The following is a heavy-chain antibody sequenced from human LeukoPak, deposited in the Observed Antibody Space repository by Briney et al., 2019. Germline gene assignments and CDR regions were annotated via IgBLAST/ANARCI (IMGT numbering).Heavy chain of an antibody. J-gene: IGHJ4*02. CDR2: ISYDGSNK. D-gene: IGHD5-24*01. CDR3: EKGWQRAKIMPFFNY. CDR1: GFTFSSYG. V-gene: IGHV3-30*18. Sequence: PGGSLRLSCAASGFTFSSYGMHWVRQAPGKGLEWVAVISYDGSNKYYADSVKGRFTISRDNSKNTLYLQMNSLRAEDTAVYYFEKGWQRAKIMPFFNYGGREPLVTVPS.